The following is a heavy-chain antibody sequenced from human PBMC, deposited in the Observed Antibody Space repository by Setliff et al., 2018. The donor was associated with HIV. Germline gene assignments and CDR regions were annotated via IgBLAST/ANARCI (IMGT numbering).Heavy chain of an antibody. CDR2: IIHTGST. D-gene: IGHD3-10*01. CDR3: ARDDTVVRGHIYY. Sequence: PSETLSLTCAVYGGSFSGYYWSWIRQPPGKGLEWIGEIIHTGSTNYNPSLKSQVTISVDTSKNQFSLKLSSVTAADTAVYYCARDDTVVRGHIYYWGQGTMVTVSS. J-gene: IGHJ4*02. CDR1: GGSFSGYY. V-gene: IGHV4-34*12.